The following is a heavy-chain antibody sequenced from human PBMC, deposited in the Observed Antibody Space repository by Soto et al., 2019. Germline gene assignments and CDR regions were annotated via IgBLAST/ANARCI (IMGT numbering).Heavy chain of an antibody. CDR1: GYTFTSYD. CDR3: AREKVTSGYPD. V-gene: IGHV1-8*01. D-gene: IGHD3-22*01. J-gene: IGHJ4*02. CDR2: MNPNSGNT. Sequence: QVQLVQSGAEVKKPGASVKVSCKASGYTFTSYDINWVRQATGQGLEWMGWMNPNSGNTAYAQKSQXXITMTRNTSISTAYMELSSLRSKDTAVYYCAREKVTSGYPDWGQGTLVTVSS.